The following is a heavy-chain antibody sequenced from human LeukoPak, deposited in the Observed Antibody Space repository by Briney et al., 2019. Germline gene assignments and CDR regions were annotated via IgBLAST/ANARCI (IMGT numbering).Heavy chain of an antibody. D-gene: IGHD5-24*01. CDR2: IYHSEST. Sequence: PSETLSLTCAVSGYSLSSGYYWGWIRQPPGKGRELIGSIYHSESTYYNPSLKSRVTISVDTSKNQFSLKLSSVTAADTAVYYWARREVAPGYFDYWGQGTLVTVSS. J-gene: IGHJ4*02. V-gene: IGHV4-38-2*01. CDR3: ARREVAPGYFDY. CDR1: GYSLSSGYY.